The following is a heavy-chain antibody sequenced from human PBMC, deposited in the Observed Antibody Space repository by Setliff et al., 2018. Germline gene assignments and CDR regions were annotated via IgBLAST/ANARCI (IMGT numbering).Heavy chain of an antibody. V-gene: IGHV4-4*07. CDR2: ISSNGRT. CDR3: TRGRQNYYYMDV. CDR1: GGSIRSYY. J-gene: IGHJ6*03. Sequence: SETLSLTCTVSGGSIRSYYWNWIRQPPGKGLEWVGRISSNGRTNYNPSLEGRVSMSVDTSKNQISLHLTSMTTADTALYYCTRGRQNYYYMDVWGKGTTVTVSS.